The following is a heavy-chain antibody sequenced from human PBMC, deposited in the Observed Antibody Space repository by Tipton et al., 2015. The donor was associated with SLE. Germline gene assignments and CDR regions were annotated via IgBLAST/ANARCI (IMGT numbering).Heavy chain of an antibody. CDR2: IYPADSDT. V-gene: IGHV5-51*01. CDR1: GYTFTDYW. D-gene: IGHD3-3*01. J-gene: IGHJ6*03. CDR3: ARLRSIDYMDV. Sequence: VQLVQSGAEVKKPGESLKISCKTSGYTFTDYWIGWVRQMPGKGLEWMGIIYPADSDTRYSPSFQGHVTISADKSISTAYLQWSSLKASDTAMYYCARLRSIDYMDVWGKGTTVTVSS.